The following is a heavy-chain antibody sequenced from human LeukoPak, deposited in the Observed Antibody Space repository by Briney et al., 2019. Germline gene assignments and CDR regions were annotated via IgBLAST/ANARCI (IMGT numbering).Heavy chain of an antibody. V-gene: IGHV3-30*03. CDR2: ISYDGSNK. D-gene: IGHD4-23*01. CDR1: GFTFSSYG. CDR3: ARGRPHGNDY. Sequence: GGSLRLSCAASGFTFSSYGMHWVRQAPGKGLEWVAVISYDGSNKYYADSVKGRFTISRDNSKNTLYLQMNSLRVEDTAVYHCARGRPHGNDYWGQGTLVTVSS. J-gene: IGHJ4*02.